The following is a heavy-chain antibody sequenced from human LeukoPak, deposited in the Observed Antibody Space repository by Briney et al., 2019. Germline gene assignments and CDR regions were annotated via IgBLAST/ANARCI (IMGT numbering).Heavy chain of an antibody. J-gene: IGHJ4*02. V-gene: IGHV4-59*01. D-gene: IGHD3-22*01. Sequence: SETLSLTCTVSGGSISSYYWSWIRQPPGKGLEWIGYIYYSGSTNYIPSLKSRVTISVDTSKNQFSLKLSSVTAADTAVYYCAREGDYYDSSGYYVVDYWGQGTLVTVSS. CDR2: IYYSGST. CDR1: GGSISSYY. CDR3: AREGDYYDSSGYYVVDY.